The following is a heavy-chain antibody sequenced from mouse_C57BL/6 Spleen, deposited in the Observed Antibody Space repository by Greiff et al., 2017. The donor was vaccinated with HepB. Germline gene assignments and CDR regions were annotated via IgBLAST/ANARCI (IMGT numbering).Heavy chain of an antibody. D-gene: IGHD2-5*01. CDR1: GYTFTSYW. V-gene: IGHV1-53*01. CDR2: INPSNGGT. J-gene: IGHJ4*01. CDR3: ARSGVYSNFYYYAMYY. Sequence: VQLQQSGTELVKPGASVKLSCKASGYTFTSYWMHWVKQRPGQGLEWIGNINPSNGGTNYNEKFKSKATLTVDKSSSTAYMQLSSLTSEDSAVYYCARSGVYSNFYYYAMYYWGQGTSVTVSS.